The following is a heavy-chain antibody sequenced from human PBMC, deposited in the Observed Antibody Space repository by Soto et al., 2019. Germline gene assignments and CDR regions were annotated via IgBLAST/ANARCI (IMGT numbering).Heavy chain of an antibody. CDR1: GGTFSSYA. D-gene: IGHD3-3*01. CDR3: ARENGITIFGVVTRAWFEP. V-gene: IGHV1-69*05. CDR2: LIPIFGTA. Sequence: QVQLVQSGAEVKKPGSSVKVSCKASGGTFSSYAISWVRQAPGQGLEWRGGLIPIFGTANYAQKFQGRVTITSDESTSTAYMELSSVRSEDTAVYYCARENGITIFGVVTRAWFEPWGQGTLVTVSS. J-gene: IGHJ5*02.